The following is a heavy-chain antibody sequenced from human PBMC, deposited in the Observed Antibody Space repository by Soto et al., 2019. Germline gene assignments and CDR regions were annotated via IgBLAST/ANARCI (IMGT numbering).Heavy chain of an antibody. Sequence: SETLSLTCTVSGGSISSGGYYWSWIRQHPGKGLEWIGYIYYSGSTYYNPSLKSRVTISVDTSKNQFSLKLSSVTAADTAVYYCARDLDYYDSSGYYPIWGQGTLVTVSS. V-gene: IGHV4-31*03. J-gene: IGHJ4*02. D-gene: IGHD3-22*01. CDR3: ARDLDYYDSSGYYPI. CDR2: IYYSGST. CDR1: GGSISSGGYY.